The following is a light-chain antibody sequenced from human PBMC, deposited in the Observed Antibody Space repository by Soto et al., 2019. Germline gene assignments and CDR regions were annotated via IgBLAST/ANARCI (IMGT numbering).Light chain of an antibody. CDR3: QQYNNWPRT. Sequence: DLQMTQSPSTLSGSVGDRVTITCRASQTISSWLAWYQQKPGKAPKLLIYKASTLKSGVPSRFSGSGSGTEFTLTISSLQSEDSAVYYCQQYNNWPRTFGQGTKVEIK. CDR2: KAS. CDR1: QTISSW. V-gene: IGKV1-5*03. J-gene: IGKJ1*01.